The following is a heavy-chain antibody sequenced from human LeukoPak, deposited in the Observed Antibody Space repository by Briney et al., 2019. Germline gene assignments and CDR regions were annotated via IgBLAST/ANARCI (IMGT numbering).Heavy chain of an antibody. J-gene: IGHJ4*02. Sequence: PGGSLRLSCAASGFTFSNSAMSWVRQAPGKGLEWVSTLSGSGITTYYADSVKGRFTISRDNSKNTLYLQMISLRAEDTAVYYCAKDRGYSSGRDFDYWGQGTLVTVSS. CDR1: GFTFSNSA. CDR2: LSGSGITT. V-gene: IGHV3-23*01. D-gene: IGHD6-25*01. CDR3: AKDRGYSSGRDFDY.